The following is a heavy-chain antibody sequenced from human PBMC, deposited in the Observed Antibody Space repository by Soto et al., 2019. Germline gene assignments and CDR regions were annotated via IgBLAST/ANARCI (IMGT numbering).Heavy chain of an antibody. Sequence: SGFTLSDHYMDWVRQAPGKGLEWVGRTRNKANGYTTEYAASVKGRFTISRDDSKNSLYLQMNSLITEDTAVYYCARAHRLLWFGEFPLDYWGQGTLVTVSS. D-gene: IGHD3-10*01. CDR2: TRNKANGYTT. CDR3: ARAHRLLWFGEFPLDY. V-gene: IGHV3-72*01. J-gene: IGHJ4*02. CDR1: GFTLSDHY.